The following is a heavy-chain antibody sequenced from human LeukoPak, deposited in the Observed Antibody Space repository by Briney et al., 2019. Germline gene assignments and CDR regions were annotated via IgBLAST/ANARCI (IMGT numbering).Heavy chain of an antibody. CDR2: INPNSGGT. Sequence: ASVKVSCKASRYTFTGYYMHWVRQAPGQGLEWMGRINPNSGGTNYAQKFQGRVTMTRDTSISTAYMELSRLRSDDTAVYYCARDLAGNSRDYWGQGTLVTVSS. J-gene: IGHJ4*02. V-gene: IGHV1-2*06. D-gene: IGHD4-23*01. CDR1: RYTFTGYY. CDR3: ARDLAGNSRDY.